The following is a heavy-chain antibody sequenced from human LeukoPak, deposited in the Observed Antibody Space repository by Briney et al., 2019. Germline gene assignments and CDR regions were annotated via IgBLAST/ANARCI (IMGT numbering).Heavy chain of an antibody. CDR1: GFTFDDYA. J-gene: IGHJ4*02. CDR2: ISGDGGST. V-gene: IGHV3-43*02. CDR3: AKVPSSASGWYRFDY. D-gene: IGHD6-19*01. Sequence: QPGGSLRLSCAAPGFTFDDYAMHWVRQTPGKGLEWVSLISGDGGSTYFADSVKGRFTVSRDNSKNSLYLQMNSLRPEDTALYYCAKVPSSASGWYRFDYWGQGTLVTVSS.